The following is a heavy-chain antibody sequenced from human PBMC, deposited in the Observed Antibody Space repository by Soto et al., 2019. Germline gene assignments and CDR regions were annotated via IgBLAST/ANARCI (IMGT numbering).Heavy chain of an antibody. Sequence: ASVKVSCKVSGYTLTELSMHWVRQAPGKGLEWMGGFDPEDGETIYAQKFQGRVTMTEDTSTDTAYMELSSLRSEDTAVYYCATAYLYYGRSYMDVWGKGTTVTVSS. J-gene: IGHJ6*03. CDR2: FDPEDGET. V-gene: IGHV1-24*01. CDR3: ATAYLYYGRSYMDV. D-gene: IGHD4-17*01. CDR1: GYTLTELS.